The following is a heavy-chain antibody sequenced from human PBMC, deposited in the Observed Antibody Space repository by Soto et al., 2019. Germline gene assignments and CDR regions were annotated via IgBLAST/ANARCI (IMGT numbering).Heavy chain of an antibody. V-gene: IGHV3-30*03. J-gene: IGHJ4*02. Sequence: QVQLVESGGGVVQPGKSLRLSCAASGFTFSSYGIHWVRQTPGRGLEWVAVISHDGNSKYYADSVKGRFTISRDNSKNTVNREMNSLRAEDTAVYFCARAMYFDFWSAGDYWGQGTLVTVSS. CDR2: ISHDGNSK. CDR1: GFTFSSYG. CDR3: ARAMYFDFWSAGDY. D-gene: IGHD3-3*01.